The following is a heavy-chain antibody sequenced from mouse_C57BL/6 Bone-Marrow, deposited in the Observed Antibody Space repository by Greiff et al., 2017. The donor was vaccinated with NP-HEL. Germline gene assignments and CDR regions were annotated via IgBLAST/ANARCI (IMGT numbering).Heavy chain of an antibody. Sequence: QVQLQQPGAELVKPGASVKLSCKASGYTFTSYWMHWVKQRPGQGLEWIGMIHPNSGSTNYNEKFKSKATLTVDKSSSTAYMQLSSLTSEDSAVYYCALRYYCPEGYFAYWGQGTTLTVSS. CDR3: ALRYYCPEGYFAY. V-gene: IGHV1-64*01. J-gene: IGHJ2*01. CDR1: GYTFTSYW. D-gene: IGHD2-1*01. CDR2: IHPNSGST.